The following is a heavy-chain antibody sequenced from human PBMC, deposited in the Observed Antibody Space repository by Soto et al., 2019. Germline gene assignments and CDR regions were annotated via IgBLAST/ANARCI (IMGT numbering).Heavy chain of an antibody. CDR3: ARSGYNSGWPINYFDY. Sequence: QITLKESGPTLVKPTQTLTLTCTFSGFSLSTSGVGVGWIRQPPGKALEWLALIYWDNDAYYSPSLKIRLTITKDTSKNQVVLTMTNMDPVDTATYYCARSGYNSGWPINYFDYWGQGTLVTVSS. V-gene: IGHV2-5*02. CDR2: IYWDNDA. CDR1: GFSLSTSGVG. D-gene: IGHD6-19*01. J-gene: IGHJ4*01.